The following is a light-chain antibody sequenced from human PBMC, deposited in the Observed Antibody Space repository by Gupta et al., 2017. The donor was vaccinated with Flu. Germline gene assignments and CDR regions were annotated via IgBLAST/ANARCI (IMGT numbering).Light chain of an antibody. CDR2: EVT. CDR3: CSYAFSTTWV. CDR1: ISDVGTYNL. J-gene: IGLJ3*02. V-gene: IGLV2-23*02. Sequence: SITSCWTGTISDVGTYNLGSWYQQHSGKSPELMIYEVTKRPAWGSNRFYGSTSGNEASRTISGLLTEDEGDYYCCSYAFSTTWVFGGGTKLTVL.